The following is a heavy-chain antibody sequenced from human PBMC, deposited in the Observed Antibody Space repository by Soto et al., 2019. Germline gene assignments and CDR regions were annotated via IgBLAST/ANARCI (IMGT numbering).Heavy chain of an antibody. CDR2: TNQDGSDK. D-gene: IGHD1-1*01. Sequence: GGSLRLSCEASGFTFGESWMSWVRQAPGKGLEWVAHTNQDGSDKYYVDSVKGRFTISRDNGENSLYLQMNSLRVEDTAIYYCVRVNNWPLGGPWGQGALVTVSS. CDR1: GFTFGESW. V-gene: IGHV3-7*01. J-gene: IGHJ5*02. CDR3: VRVNNWPLGGP.